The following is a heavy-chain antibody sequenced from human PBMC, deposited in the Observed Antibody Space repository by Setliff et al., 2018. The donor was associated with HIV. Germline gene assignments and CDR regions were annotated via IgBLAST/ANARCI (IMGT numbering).Heavy chain of an antibody. V-gene: IGHV4-39*07. CDR3: ARGPPFAF. J-gene: IGHJ4*02. CDR1: GGSISSSNYY. CDR2: IYYSGST. Sequence: SETLSLTCTVSGGSISSSNYYWGWIRQPPGKGLEWIGSIYYSGSTNYNPSLESRVTVSEDTSRHQFFLKLTSVTADDTGVYYCARGPPFAFWGQGLLVTVS.